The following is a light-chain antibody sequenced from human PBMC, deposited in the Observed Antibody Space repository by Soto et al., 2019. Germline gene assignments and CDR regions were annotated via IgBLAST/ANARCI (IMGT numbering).Light chain of an antibody. CDR2: WAS. V-gene: IGKV4-1*01. CDR1: QSILYSSNNKNY. J-gene: IGKJ1*01. Sequence: DIVMTQSPDSLAVSLGERATINCKSSQSILYSSNNKNYLAWYQQKPGQPPKLLIYWASTLESGVPDRFSGSGSGTDFTLTISSLQAGDVAVYYGQQYYDAPQTFGQGTKVEIK. CDR3: QQYYDAPQT.